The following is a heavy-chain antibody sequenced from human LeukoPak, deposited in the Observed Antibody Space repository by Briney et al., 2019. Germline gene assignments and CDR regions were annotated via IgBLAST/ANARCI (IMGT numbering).Heavy chain of an antibody. Sequence: GGTLRLSCAASGFIFSTYGMSWVRQAPGKGLEWVSAISASGGATYYADSVKGRFTISRDNSKNTLYLQMNSLRAEDTAIYYCAKEDEGRGYSYGAFDCWGQGTLVTVSS. CDR3: AKEDEGRGYSYGAFDC. J-gene: IGHJ4*02. D-gene: IGHD5-18*01. V-gene: IGHV3-23*01. CDR1: GFIFSTYG. CDR2: ISASGGAT.